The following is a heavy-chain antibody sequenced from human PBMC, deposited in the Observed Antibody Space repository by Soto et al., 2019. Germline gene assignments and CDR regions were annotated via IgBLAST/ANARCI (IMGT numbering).Heavy chain of an antibody. CDR2: ISGSGGST. CDR1: GFTFSSYA. D-gene: IGHD3-22*01. V-gene: IGHV3-23*01. J-gene: IGHJ4*02. Sequence: EVQLLESGGGLVQPGGSLRLSCAASGFTFSSYAMSWVRQAPGKGLEWVSAISGSGGSTYYADSVKGRFTISRDNSKNTLYLQMNSLRAEDTAVYYCARDSLYYDSSGYFDYWGQGTLVTVSS. CDR3: ARDSLYYDSSGYFDY.